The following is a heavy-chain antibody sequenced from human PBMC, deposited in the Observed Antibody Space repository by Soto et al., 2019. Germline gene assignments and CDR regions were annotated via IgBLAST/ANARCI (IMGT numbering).Heavy chain of an antibody. CDR1: GFTLSNYT. CDR2: ISYDEIDK. Sequence: QVQLVESGGGVVQPGRSLRLSCAASGFTLSNYTMHWVRQAPGKGLEWVALISYDEIDKYFADAVKGRFTISRDNSKTTLYLQIDSLRAEDTAVYYCAGRSGSSDYWGRGTLVTVSS. CDR3: AGRSGSSDY. D-gene: IGHD3-10*01. V-gene: IGHV3-30*04. J-gene: IGHJ4*02.